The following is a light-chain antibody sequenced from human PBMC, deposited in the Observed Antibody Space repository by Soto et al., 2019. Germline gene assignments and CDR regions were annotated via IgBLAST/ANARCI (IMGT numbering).Light chain of an antibody. CDR1: QSVSSSY. CDR2: DTS. Sequence: EIVMTQSPATLSLSPGERATLSCRASQSVSSSYLAWYQHKPGQTPRLLIYDTSARATGVPARFSGSRSGPEFTLTINSLQSEDFAIYYCQRYNNWPLTFGGGTKV. V-gene: IGKV3-15*01. CDR3: QRYNNWPLT. J-gene: IGKJ4*01.